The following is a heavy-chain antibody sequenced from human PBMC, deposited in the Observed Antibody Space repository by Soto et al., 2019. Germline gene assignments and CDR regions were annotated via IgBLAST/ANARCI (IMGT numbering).Heavy chain of an antibody. CDR1: GFSLSTSGMC. D-gene: IGHD3-10*01. J-gene: IGHJ3*02. Sequence: SGPTLVNPTQTLTLTCTFSGFSLSTSGMCVSWIRQPPGKALEWLARIDWDDDKYHSTSLKTRLTISKDTSKNQVVLTMTNMDPVDTATYYCARISYYYGSGSYYSPDAFDIWGQGTMVT. V-gene: IGHV2-70*11. CDR2: IDWDDDK. CDR3: ARISYYYGSGSYYSPDAFDI.